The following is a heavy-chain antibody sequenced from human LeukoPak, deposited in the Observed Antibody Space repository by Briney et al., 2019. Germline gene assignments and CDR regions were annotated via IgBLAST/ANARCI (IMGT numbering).Heavy chain of an antibody. J-gene: IGHJ4*02. CDR2: INQDGNER. V-gene: IGHV3-7*05. CDR1: GFTFSAFW. Sequence: PGGSLRLSCEASGFTFSAFWMNWVRQAPGKGLEWVASINQDGNERTYVDSVKGRFTISRDNAKNSLFLQMNSLRVEDTAIYFRARDATPPGLIFDSWGQGTLVTVSS. D-gene: IGHD1-14*01. CDR3: ARDATPPGLIFDS.